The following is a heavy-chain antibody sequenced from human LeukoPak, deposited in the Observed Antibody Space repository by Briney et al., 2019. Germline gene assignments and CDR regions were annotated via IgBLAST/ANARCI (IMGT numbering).Heavy chain of an antibody. CDR1: GFTFSSYS. D-gene: IGHD6-13*01. V-gene: IGHV3-21*01. CDR3: ARDWPTIAAAGTIPEYFQH. J-gene: IGHJ1*01. CDR2: ISSSSSYI. Sequence: PGGSLRLSCAASGFTFSSYSMNWVRQAPGKGLEWVSSISSSSSYIYYADSVKGRFTISRDNAKTSLYLQMNSLRAEDTVVYYCARDWPTIAAAGTIPEYFQHWGQGTLVTVSS.